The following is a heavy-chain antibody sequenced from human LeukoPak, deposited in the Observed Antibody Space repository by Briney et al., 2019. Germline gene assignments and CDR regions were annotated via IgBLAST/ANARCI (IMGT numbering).Heavy chain of an antibody. CDR3: AREGWAKGYFDY. J-gene: IGHJ4*02. V-gene: IGHV4-31*03. D-gene: IGHD2-15*01. CDR1: GGSISSGGYY. Sequence: SETLSLTCTVSGGSISSGGYYWSWIRQHPGKGLEWIGYIYYSGSTYNPSLKSRVTISVDTSKNQFSLKLSSVTAADTAVYYCAREGWAKGYFDYWGQGTLVTVSS. CDR2: IYYSGST.